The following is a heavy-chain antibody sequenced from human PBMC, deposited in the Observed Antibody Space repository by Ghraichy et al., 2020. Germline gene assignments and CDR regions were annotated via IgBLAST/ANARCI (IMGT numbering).Heavy chain of an antibody. CDR3: TKEERRERWSRNHSYAMDV. V-gene: IGHV3-43*02. CDR2: ISGDGSTT. D-gene: IGHD3-10*01. J-gene: IGHJ6*02. Sequence: LSLTCEASGFTFDDYVMFWVRQAPGKGPEWVSLISGDGSTTYYSDSVKGRFTISRDNTKKSLFLQMNSLRGEDTALYYCTKEERRERWSRNHSYAMDVWGHGTTVTVSS. CDR1: GFTFDDYV.